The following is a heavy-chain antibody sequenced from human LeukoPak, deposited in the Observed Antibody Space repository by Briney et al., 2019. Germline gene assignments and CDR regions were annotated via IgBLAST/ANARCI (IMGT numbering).Heavy chain of an antibody. CDR3: ARSKDILLGDSDAFDL. CDR1: GGAISTYS. CDR2: ISERGDS. Sequence: PSETLSLTCTVSGGAISTYSWSWIRQPPGNVLEWIGYISERGDSNSNPSLKSRVTMSVDTSKNQFSLELSSVTAADTAVYYCARSKDILLGDSDAFDLWGRGTTVTVSS. D-gene: IGHD2-21*01. J-gene: IGHJ3*01. V-gene: IGHV4-59*01.